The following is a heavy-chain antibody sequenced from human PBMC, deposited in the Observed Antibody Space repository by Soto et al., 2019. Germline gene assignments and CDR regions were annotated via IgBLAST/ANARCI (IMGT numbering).Heavy chain of an antibody. CDR1: GGSIRSYY. V-gene: IGHV4-59*01. D-gene: IGHD5-12*01. J-gene: IGHJ4*02. CDR3: ARDRGYNDY. Sequence: PSETLSLTCTVSGGSIRSYYWSWIRQPPGKGLEWIGYIYYSGSTNYNPSLKSRVTISVDTSKNQFSLKLSSVTAADTAVYYCARDRGYNDYWGQGTLVTVSS. CDR2: IYYSGST.